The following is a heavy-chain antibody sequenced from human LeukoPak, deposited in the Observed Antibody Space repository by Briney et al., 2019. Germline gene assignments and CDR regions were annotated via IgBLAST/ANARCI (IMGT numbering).Heavy chain of an antibody. J-gene: IGHJ4*02. CDR2: INHSGST. V-gene: IGHV4-34*01. CDR3: ASTRGYSYGYRAPFDY. Sequence: SETLSLTCAVYGGSFSGYYWSWIRQPPGKGLEWIGEINHSGSTNYNPSLKSRVTISVDTSKNQFSLKPSSVTAADTAVYYCASTRGYSYGYRAPFDYWGQGTLVTVSS. D-gene: IGHD5-18*01. CDR1: GGSFSGYY.